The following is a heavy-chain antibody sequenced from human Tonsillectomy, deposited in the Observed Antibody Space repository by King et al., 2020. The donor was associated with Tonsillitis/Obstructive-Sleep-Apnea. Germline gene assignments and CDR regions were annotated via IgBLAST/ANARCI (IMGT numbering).Heavy chain of an antibody. CDR3: ARVGGIRPYYYYMDV. CDR2: ISSDGSRP. J-gene: IGHJ6*03. V-gene: IGHV3-74*01. CDR1: GFTFVSYW. Sequence: VQLVESGGGLVQPGGSLRLSCAASGFTFVSYWMHCVRQAPGKELLWVSRISSDGSRPSDAVSVKGRVTISRDNAKNTLYLQMNSLRAEDTAVYYCARVGGIRPYYYYMDVWGKGTTVTVSS. D-gene: IGHD6-13*01.